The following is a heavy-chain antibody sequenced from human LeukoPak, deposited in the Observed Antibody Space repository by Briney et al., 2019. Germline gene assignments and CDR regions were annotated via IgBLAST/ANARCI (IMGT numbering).Heavy chain of an antibody. CDR2: MNPNSGDT. J-gene: IGHJ4*02. CDR1: GYTFTSYD. Sequence: ASVKVSCKASGYTFTSYDINWVRQATGQGLEWMGWMNPNSGDTGYAQNFQGRVTITRNTSISTAYMELSSLRSEDTAVYYCARVAWLGYRILGYWGQGTLVTVSS. CDR3: ARVAWLGYRILGY. D-gene: IGHD6-19*01. V-gene: IGHV1-8*03.